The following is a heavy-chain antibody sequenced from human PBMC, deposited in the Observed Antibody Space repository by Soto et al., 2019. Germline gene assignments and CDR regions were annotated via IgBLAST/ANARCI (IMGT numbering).Heavy chain of an antibody. J-gene: IGHJ3*02. CDR1: GFTFSSYA. D-gene: IGHD3-22*01. V-gene: IGHV3-23*01. CDR2: ISGSGGST. Sequence: GGSLRLSCAASGFTFSSYAMSWVRQAPGKGLEWVSAISGSGGSTYYADSVKGRFTISRDNSKNTLYLQMNSLRAEDTAVYYCAKDRPSRGSGYYYDGVTDAFAIRAQRTTVPVS. CDR3: AKDRPSRGSGYYYDGVTDAFAI.